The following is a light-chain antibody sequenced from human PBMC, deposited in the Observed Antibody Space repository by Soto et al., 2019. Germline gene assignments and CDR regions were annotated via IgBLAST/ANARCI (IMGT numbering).Light chain of an antibody. CDR3: QQYNTYAS. CDR1: QNIRSR. CDR2: DAS. V-gene: IGKV1-5*01. J-gene: IGKJ1*01. Sequence: DIQMTQSPSTLSASVGDRVTITCRASQNIRSRLAWFQQKPGKAPKLLISDASNLESGVPSRFSGSGSGTEFTLTISSLQPDDFATYYCQQYNTYASFGQGTKVDI.